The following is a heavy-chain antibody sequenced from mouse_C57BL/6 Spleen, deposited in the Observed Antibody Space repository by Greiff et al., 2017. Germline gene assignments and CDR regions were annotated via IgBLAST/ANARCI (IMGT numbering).Heavy chain of an antibody. Sequence: EVNVVESGGGLVQSGRSLRLSCATSGFTFSDFYMEWVRQAPGKGLEWIAASRNKANDYTTEYSASVKGRFIVSRDTSQSILYLQMNALRAEDTAIYYCARALGRRYFDVWGTGTTVTVSS. J-gene: IGHJ1*03. CDR3: ARALGRRYFDV. V-gene: IGHV7-1*01. CDR2: SRNKANDYTT. CDR1: GFTFSDFY. D-gene: IGHD4-1*01.